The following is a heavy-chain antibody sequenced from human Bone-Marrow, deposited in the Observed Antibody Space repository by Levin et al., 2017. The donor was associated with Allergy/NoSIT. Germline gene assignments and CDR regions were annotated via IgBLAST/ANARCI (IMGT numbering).Heavy chain of an antibody. CDR2: ISWNSGTT. CDR1: GFTFDDHA. V-gene: IGHV3-9*01. Sequence: SLKISCAASGFTFDDHAMHWVRQAPGKGLEWVSGISWNSGTTGYADSVKGRFTISRDNARNSLYLQMNSLRIEDTALYYCAKDTGYSSSGGAFDIWGQGTMVTVSS. J-gene: IGHJ3*02. D-gene: IGHD6-13*01. CDR3: AKDTGYSSSGGAFDI.